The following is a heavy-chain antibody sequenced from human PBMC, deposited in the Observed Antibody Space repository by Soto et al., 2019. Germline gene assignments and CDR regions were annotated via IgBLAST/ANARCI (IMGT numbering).Heavy chain of an antibody. V-gene: IGHV4-34*01. CDR3: ARVGGVAARTFDY. Sequence: SETLSLTCAVYGGSFSGYYWSWIRQPPGKGLEWIGEINHSGSTNYNPSLKSRVTISVDTSKNQFSLKLRSVTAADTAVYYCARVGGVAARTFDYWGQGTLVTVSS. J-gene: IGHJ4*02. D-gene: IGHD6-6*01. CDR2: INHSGST. CDR1: GGSFSGYY.